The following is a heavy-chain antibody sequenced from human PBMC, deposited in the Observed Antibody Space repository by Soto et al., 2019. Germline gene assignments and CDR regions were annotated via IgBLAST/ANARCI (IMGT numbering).Heavy chain of an antibody. J-gene: IGHJ6*02. CDR3: ARGGSSGAYYYYYYGMDV. Sequence: ASVKVSCKXSGYTFTGYYMHWVRQAPGQGLEWMGWINPNSGGTNYAQKFQGWVTMTRDTSISTAYMELSRLRSDDTAVYYCARGGSSGAYYYYYYGMDVWGQGTTVTVSS. CDR1: GYTFTGYY. CDR2: INPNSGGT. V-gene: IGHV1-2*04. D-gene: IGHD6-19*01.